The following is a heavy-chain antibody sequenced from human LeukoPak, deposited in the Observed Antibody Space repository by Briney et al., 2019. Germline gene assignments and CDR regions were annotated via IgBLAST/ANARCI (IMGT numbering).Heavy chain of an antibody. J-gene: IGHJ4*02. V-gene: IGHV1-3*01. Sequence: ASVKVSCKASGYIFTSYVIHWVRQAPGQRLEWMGCINAGNGNTKYSQKFQGRVTITRDTSASTAYMELSSLRSEDTAVYYCAAGSFSDYWGQGTLVTVSS. CDR1: GYIFTSYV. CDR3: AAGSFSDY. CDR2: INAGNGNT. D-gene: IGHD3-10*01.